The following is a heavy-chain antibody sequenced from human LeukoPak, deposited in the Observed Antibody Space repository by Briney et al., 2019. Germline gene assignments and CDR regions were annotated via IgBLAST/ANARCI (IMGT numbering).Heavy chain of an antibody. CDR1: GDSVSSISVA. Sequence: SQTLSLTCAISGDSVSSISVAWNWIRQSPSRGLEWLGRTYYRSKWYNDYPVSVKSRITINPDTSKNQFSLHLNSVTPEDTAVYYCARASSAWDYLDYWGQGTLVTVSS. J-gene: IGHJ4*02. V-gene: IGHV6-1*01. CDR3: ARASSAWDYLDY. D-gene: IGHD6-19*01. CDR2: TYYRSKWYN.